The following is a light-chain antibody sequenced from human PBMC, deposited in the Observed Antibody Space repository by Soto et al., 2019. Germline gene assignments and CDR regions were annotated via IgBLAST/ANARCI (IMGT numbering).Light chain of an antibody. Sequence: QSVLTQPRSVSGSPGQSVTISCTGTSSDVGVYNYVSWYQQYPGKAPKIMIYDVSKRPSGVPDRFSGSKSDNTASLTISGLQAEDEDDYYCCSYAGSYTFVFGIGTKVTVL. CDR2: DVS. J-gene: IGLJ1*01. V-gene: IGLV2-11*01. CDR3: CSYAGSYTFV. CDR1: SSDVGVYNY.